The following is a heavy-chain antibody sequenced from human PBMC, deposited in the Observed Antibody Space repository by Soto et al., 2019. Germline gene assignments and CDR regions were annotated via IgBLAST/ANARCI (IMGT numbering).Heavy chain of an antibody. J-gene: IGHJ4*02. CDR3: ARGREMATITPFDY. CDR1: GGTFSSYA. V-gene: IGHV1-69*13. D-gene: IGHD5-12*01. Sequence: SVKVSCKASGGTFSSYAISWVRQAPGQGLEWMGGIIPIFGTANYAQKFQGRVTITADESTSTAYMELSSLRSEDTAVYYCARGREMATITPFDYWGQGTLVTVSS. CDR2: IIPIFGTA.